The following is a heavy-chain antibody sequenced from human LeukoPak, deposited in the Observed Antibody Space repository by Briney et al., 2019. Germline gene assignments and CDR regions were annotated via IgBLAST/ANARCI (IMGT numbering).Heavy chain of an antibody. CDR3: ARDYKYAFDN. CDR1: GFTFSRYS. CDR2: IGIDSGNT. Sequence: GGSLRLSCAASGFTFSRYSMNWVRQAPGKGLEWISYIGIDSGNTNYADSVKGRFTISGDKAKNSLYLQMNSLRVEDTAVYYCARDYKYAFDNWGQGTLVTVSS. D-gene: IGHD5-24*01. J-gene: IGHJ4*02. V-gene: IGHV3-48*01.